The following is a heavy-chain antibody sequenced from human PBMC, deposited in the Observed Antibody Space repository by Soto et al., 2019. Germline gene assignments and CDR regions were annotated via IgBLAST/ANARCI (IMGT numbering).Heavy chain of an antibody. CDR2: INVYNGDR. CDR3: ARLQLGGDRMLNWFDP. D-gene: IGHD2-21*02. J-gene: IGHJ5*02. CDR1: GYIFTKYG. Sequence: QVQAVQSGPELKKPGASVKVSCKAQGYIFTKYGIGWVRQAPGHGLEWMGLINVYNGDRKVAQKFQDRVSMTTDTATDTAYMELKSLRSGDTAVYYCARLQLGGDRMLNWFDPWGQGTLVTVSS. V-gene: IGHV1-18*01.